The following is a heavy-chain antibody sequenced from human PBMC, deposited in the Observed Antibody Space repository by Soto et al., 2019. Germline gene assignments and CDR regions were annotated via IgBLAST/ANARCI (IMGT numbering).Heavy chain of an antibody. CDR1: GFTFSDHY. Sequence: EVQLVESGGGLVQPGGSLRLSCAASGFTFSDHYMDWVRQAPGKGLEWVGRTRDKAHSYSTEYAASVKGRFTISRDDSKNSLFLQMNSLKTEDTAVYYCARVNYYGSGRKPNREVCGQGPTVTVAS. CDR2: TRDKAHSYST. CDR3: ARVNYYGSGRKPNREV. J-gene: IGHJ6*02. V-gene: IGHV3-72*01. D-gene: IGHD3-10*01.